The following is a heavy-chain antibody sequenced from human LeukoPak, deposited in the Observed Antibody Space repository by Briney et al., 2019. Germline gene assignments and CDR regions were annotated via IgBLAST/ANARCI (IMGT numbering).Heavy chain of an antibody. V-gene: IGHV1-69*06. CDR3: ARRYCSSTSCYFDY. J-gene: IGHJ4*02. CDR2: IIPIFGTA. D-gene: IGHD2-2*01. Sequence: SVKVSCKASGGTFSSYAISWVRQAPGQGLEWMGGIIPIFGTANYAQKFQGRVTITADKSTSTAYMELSSLRSEDTAVYYCARRYCSSTSCYFDYWGQGTLVTVSS. CDR1: GGTFSSYA.